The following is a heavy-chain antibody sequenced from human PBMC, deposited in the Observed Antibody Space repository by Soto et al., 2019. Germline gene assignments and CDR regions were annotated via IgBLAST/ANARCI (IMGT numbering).Heavy chain of an antibody. J-gene: IGHJ6*02. Sequence: ASVKVSCKASGGTFSSYAISWVRQAPGQGLEWMGGIIPIFGTANYAQKFQGRVTITADESTSTAYMELSSLRSEDTAVYYCARDGEGYCSGGSCYAYYYGMDVWGQGTTVTVSS. V-gene: IGHV1-69*13. CDR3: ARDGEGYCSGGSCYAYYYGMDV. CDR1: GGTFSSYA. CDR2: IIPIFGTA. D-gene: IGHD2-15*01.